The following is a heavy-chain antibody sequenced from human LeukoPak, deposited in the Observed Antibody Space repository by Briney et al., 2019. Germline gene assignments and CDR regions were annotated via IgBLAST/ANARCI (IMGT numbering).Heavy chain of an antibody. CDR3: ARDLHDSSPQDY. V-gene: IGHV1-2*02. D-gene: IGHD3-22*01. CDR1: GYTFTGYY. CDR2: INPNSGGT. Sequence: ASVKVSCKASGYTFTGYYMHWVRQAPGQGLEWMGWINPNSGGTNYAQKFQGRVTMTRDTSISTAYMELSRLRSDDTAVYYCARDLHDSSPQDYWAQGTLVTVSS. J-gene: IGHJ4*02.